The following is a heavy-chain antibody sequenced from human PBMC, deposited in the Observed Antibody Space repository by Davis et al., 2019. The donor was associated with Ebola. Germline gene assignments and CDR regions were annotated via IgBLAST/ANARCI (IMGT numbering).Heavy chain of an antibody. J-gene: IGHJ3*02. CDR3: AREDTAMANEAFDI. D-gene: IGHD5-18*01. V-gene: IGHV3-74*01. CDR1: GFTLSSYW. CDR2: INSDGSST. Sequence: HTGGSLRLSCAASGFTLSSYWMHWVRQAPGKGLVWVSRINSDGSSTSYADSVKGRFTISRDNAKNTLYLQMNSLRAEDTAVYYCAREDTAMANEAFDIWGQGTMVTVSS.